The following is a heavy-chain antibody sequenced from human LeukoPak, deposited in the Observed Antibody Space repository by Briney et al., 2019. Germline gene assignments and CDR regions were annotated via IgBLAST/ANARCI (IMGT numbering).Heavy chain of an antibody. Sequence: GASVKVSCKASGYTFTSYDFNWVRQATGQGLEWMGWMNPNSGNTGYAQKFQGRVTITRNTSISTAYMELSSLRSEDTAVYYCARGAIAVAATDFDYWGQGTLVTVSS. J-gene: IGHJ4*02. D-gene: IGHD6-19*01. CDR2: MNPNSGNT. CDR3: ARGAIAVAATDFDY. CDR1: GYTFTSYD. V-gene: IGHV1-8*01.